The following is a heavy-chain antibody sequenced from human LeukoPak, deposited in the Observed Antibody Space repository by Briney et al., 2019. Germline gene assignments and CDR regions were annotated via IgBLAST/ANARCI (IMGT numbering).Heavy chain of an antibody. Sequence: SETLSLTCTVSGGSISSSSYYWGWIRQPPGKGLEWIGSIYYSGSTYYNPSLKSRVTMSVDKSKNQFSLKVSSVTAADTAVYYCGSGEMATTYDAFDIWGQGTMVTVSS. CDR2: IYYSGST. D-gene: IGHD5-24*01. CDR3: GSGEMATTYDAFDI. CDR1: GGSISSSSYY. J-gene: IGHJ3*02. V-gene: IGHV4-39*07.